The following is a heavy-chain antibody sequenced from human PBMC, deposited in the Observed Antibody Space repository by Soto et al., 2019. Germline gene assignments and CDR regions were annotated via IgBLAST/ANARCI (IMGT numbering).Heavy chain of an antibody. CDR3: ARSVAVPGAHIDY. D-gene: IGHD6-19*01. CDR2: VYYTGST. CDR1: GGSISGSY. V-gene: IGHV4-59*01. J-gene: IGHJ4*02. Sequence: SETLSLTCSVSGGSISGSYWSWIRQSPGKGLEWLGYVYYTGSTNYSPSLRSRVSISVDASKNEFSLRLSSVTAADTAVYFCARSVAVPGAHIDYWGQGTQVTVS.